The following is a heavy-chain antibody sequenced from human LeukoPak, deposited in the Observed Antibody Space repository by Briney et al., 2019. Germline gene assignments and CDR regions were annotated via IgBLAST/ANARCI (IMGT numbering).Heavy chain of an antibody. CDR1: GGSISSSSYY. CDR3: ARVKGLGFGY. J-gene: IGHJ4*02. D-gene: IGHD3-16*01. CDR2: IYYSGST. V-gene: IGHV4-39*07. Sequence: SETLSLTCTVSGGSISSSSYYWGWIRQPPGKGLEWIGSIYYSGSTYYNPSLKSRVTISVDTSKNQFSLKLSSVTAADTAVYYCARVKGLGFGYWGQGTLVTVSS.